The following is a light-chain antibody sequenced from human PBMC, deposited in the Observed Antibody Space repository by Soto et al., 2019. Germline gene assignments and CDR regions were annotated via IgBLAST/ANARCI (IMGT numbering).Light chain of an antibody. CDR3: QQYGSSPPIT. V-gene: IGKV3-20*01. CDR1: QRISNNY. Sequence: IVLTQSPGTLSLSPGERATLSCRASQRISNNYLAWYQQRPGQAPRLLIYGASSRAHGIPERFSGSASGADFALTVSSLEPEDFAVYYCQQYGSSPPITFGQGTRLEIK. CDR2: GAS. J-gene: IGKJ5*01.